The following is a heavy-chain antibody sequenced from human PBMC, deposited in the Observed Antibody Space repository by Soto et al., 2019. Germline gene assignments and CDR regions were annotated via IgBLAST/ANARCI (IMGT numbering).Heavy chain of an antibody. J-gene: IGHJ3*02. V-gene: IGHV1-2*04. CDR1: GYTFIGYY. D-gene: IGHD3-22*01. CDR3: ATTHSYYYDTSGPDAFDI. CDR2: INPDSGAT. Sequence: ASVKVSCKASGYTFIGYYMHWVRQAPGQGLEWMGWINPDSGATNYAQKFQGWVTMTRDTSISTAYMELSRLRSDDTAVYYCATTHSYYYDTSGPDAFDIWGQGTMVTVSS.